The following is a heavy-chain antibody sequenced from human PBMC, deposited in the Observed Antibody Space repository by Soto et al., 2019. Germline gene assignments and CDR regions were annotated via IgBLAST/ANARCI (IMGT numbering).Heavy chain of an antibody. CDR1: GFSISDHS. J-gene: IGHJ1*01. D-gene: IGHD6-13*01. V-gene: IGHV3-72*01. Sequence: PGGSLRLSCAASGFSISDHSMDWVRQAPGKGLEWVGRSRNRAQGYTTEYAASVKGRFTISRDDSKNALYLEMSSLEIEDTAVYYCGGGASGMARLQHWGQGTLVTVSS. CDR2: SRNRAQGYTT. CDR3: GGGASGMARLQH.